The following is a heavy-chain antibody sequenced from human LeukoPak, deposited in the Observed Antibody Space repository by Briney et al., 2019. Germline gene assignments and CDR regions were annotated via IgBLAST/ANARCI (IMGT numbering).Heavy chain of an antibody. Sequence: PSETLSLTCTVSGYSISSGYYWGWIRQPPGKGLEWIGSIYHSGSTYYNPSLKSRVTISVDTSKNQFSLKLSSVTAADTAVYYCARDHVPFGEFDYWGQGTLVTVSS. D-gene: IGHD3-10*01. CDR2: IYHSGST. CDR3: ARDHVPFGEFDY. CDR1: GYSISSGYY. V-gene: IGHV4-38-2*02. J-gene: IGHJ4*02.